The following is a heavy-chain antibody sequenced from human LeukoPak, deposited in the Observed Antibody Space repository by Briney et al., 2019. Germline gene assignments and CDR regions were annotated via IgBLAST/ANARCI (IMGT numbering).Heavy chain of an antibody. CDR1: GFTFTSYA. J-gene: IGHJ4*02. CDR3: AKSEGSSGARRFDY. V-gene: IGHV3-23*01. CDR2: ISAGGENT. D-gene: IGHD4-17*01. Sequence: GESLRLSCAASGFTFTSYAMSWVRQAPGKGLEWVSAISAGGENTDYADSVKGRFTISRDNSKNTLYLQVNSLRAEDTAAYYCAKSEGSSGARRFDYWGQGTLVTVSS.